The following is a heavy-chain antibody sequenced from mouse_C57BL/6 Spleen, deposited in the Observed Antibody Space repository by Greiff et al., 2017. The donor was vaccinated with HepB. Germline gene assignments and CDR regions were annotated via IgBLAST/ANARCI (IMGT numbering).Heavy chain of an antibody. CDR3: ARTLLLRGGFAY. CDR1: GYTFTSYW. D-gene: IGHD1-1*01. Sequence: QVQLQQSGAELVRPGTSVKLSCKASGYTFTSYWMHWVKQRPGQGLEWIGVIDPSDSYTNYNQKFKGKATLTVDTSSSTAYMQLSSLTSEDSAVYYCARTLLLRGGFAYWGQGTLVTVSA. CDR2: IDPSDSYT. J-gene: IGHJ3*01. V-gene: IGHV1-59*01.